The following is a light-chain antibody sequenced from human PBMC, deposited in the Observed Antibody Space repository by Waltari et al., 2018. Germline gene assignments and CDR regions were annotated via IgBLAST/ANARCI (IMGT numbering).Light chain of an antibody. CDR3: QQYSSSPLA. Sequence: ELVLTHSPGTLSLSPGERATLPCRASQSVSGSYLAWYQQKPGQAPRLLISGVSNRATGIPDRFSGSGSETDFTLTISRLEPEDFAVYYCQQYSSSPLAFGQGTKLEIK. J-gene: IGKJ2*01. V-gene: IGKV3-20*01. CDR1: QSVSGSY. CDR2: GVS.